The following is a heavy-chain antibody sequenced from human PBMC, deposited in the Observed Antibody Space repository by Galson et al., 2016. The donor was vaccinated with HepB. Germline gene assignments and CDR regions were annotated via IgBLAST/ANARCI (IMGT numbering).Heavy chain of an antibody. D-gene: IGHD1-14*01. J-gene: IGHJ5*02. CDR2: ISGTGGST. V-gene: IGHV3-23*01. CDR3: AKAIPIPGSTLTYDP. Sequence: SLRLSCAASGFTFSNYAMTWVRQASGKGLEWVSHISGTGGSTYYADSVKGRFTVSRDNSKNTLYLQMLSLRAEDTAIYYCAKAIPIPGSTLTYDPWGQGTLVTVSS. CDR1: GFTFSNYA.